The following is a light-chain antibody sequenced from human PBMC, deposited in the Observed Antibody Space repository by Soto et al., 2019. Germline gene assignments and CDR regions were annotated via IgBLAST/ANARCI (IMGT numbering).Light chain of an antibody. CDR2: GVT. CDR3: ATWDDSLDAGV. Sequence: QSALAQPPSASGSPGQSVTISCTGSGSDIGAYKFVSWYQQHPGKAPKLMIFGVTERPSGVPDRFSGSKSGNTASLTVSGLQADDEADYYCATWDDSLDAGVFGGGTKVTVL. J-gene: IGLJ3*02. V-gene: IGLV2-8*01. CDR1: GSDIGAYKF.